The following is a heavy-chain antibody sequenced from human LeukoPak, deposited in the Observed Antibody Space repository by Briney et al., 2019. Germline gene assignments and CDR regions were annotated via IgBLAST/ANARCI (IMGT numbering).Heavy chain of an antibody. D-gene: IGHD6-19*01. CDR2: INPNSGGT. Sequence: ASVKVSCKASGYTFTGYYMRWVRQAPGQGLGWMGWINPNSGGTNYAQKFQGWVTMTRDTSISTAYMELSRLRSDDTAVYYCARGPWLVRGNLPTYYYGMDVWGQGTTVTVSS. J-gene: IGHJ6*02. CDR1: GYTFTGYY. CDR3: ARGPWLVRGNLPTYYYGMDV. V-gene: IGHV1-2*04.